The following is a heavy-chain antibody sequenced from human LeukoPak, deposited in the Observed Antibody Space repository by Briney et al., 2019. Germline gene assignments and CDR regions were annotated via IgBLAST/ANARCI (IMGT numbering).Heavy chain of an antibody. J-gene: IGHJ5*02. D-gene: IGHD2-2*01. V-gene: IGHV4-34*01. CDR2: INHSGST. Sequence: SKTLSLTCAVYGGSFSGYYWSWIRQPPGKGLEWIGEINHSGSTNYNPSLKSRVTISVDTSKNQFSLKLSSVTAADTAVYYCARDADPANWFDPWGQGTLVTVSS. CDR3: ARDADPANWFDP. CDR1: GGSFSGYY.